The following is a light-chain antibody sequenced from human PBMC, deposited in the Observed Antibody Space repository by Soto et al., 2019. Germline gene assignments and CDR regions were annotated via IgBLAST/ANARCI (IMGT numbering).Light chain of an antibody. CDR2: DAS. CDR3: QQYDNFPRWR. J-gene: IGKJ1*01. Sequence: DIQMTQSPSSLSASVGDRVTITCQASQDISNYLNWYQQKPGKAPKLLIYDASNLETGVTSRFRGSGSGTDFTYTISSLQLEDIATYYCQQYDNFPRWRLGKGTKVEIK. V-gene: IGKV1-33*01. CDR1: QDISNY.